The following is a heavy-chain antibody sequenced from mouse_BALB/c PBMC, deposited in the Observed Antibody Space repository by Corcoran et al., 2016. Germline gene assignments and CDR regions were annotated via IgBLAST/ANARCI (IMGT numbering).Heavy chain of an antibody. CDR2: INPYNDGT. D-gene: IGHD1-1*01. Sequence: EVQLQQSGPELVKPGASVKMSCKASGYTFTSYVMHWVKQSHGQGLEWIGYINPYNDGTKYNEKFKGKATLTSDKSSSTAYMELSSLTSEDSAVYSCARGYYGSSYGYWYFDVWGAGTTVTVSS. CDR3: ARGYYGSSYGYWYFDV. J-gene: IGHJ1*01. V-gene: IGHV1S136*01. CDR1: GYTFTSYV.